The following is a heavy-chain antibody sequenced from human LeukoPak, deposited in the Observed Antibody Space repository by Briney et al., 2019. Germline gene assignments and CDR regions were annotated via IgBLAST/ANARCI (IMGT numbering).Heavy chain of an antibody. V-gene: IGHV4-61*02. D-gene: IGHD3-10*01. CDR3: ARGLWFGDENPPYFDY. Sequence: PSQTLSLTCTVSGGSISSSNYYWSWIRQPAGKGLEWIGRIYTSGTTNYNPSHKSRVTISIDTSKNQFSLKLSSVTAADTAVYYCARGLWFGDENPPYFDYWGQGTLVTVSS. CDR1: GGSISSSNYY. J-gene: IGHJ4*02. CDR2: IYTSGTT.